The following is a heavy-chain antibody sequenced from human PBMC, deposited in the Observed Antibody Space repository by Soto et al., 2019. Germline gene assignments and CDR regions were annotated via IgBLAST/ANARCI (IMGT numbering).Heavy chain of an antibody. D-gene: IGHD3-10*01. J-gene: IGHJ6*02. CDR3: ARYMVRGVDRVWYYYGMDV. V-gene: IGHV6-1*01. CDR2: TYYRSRWYS. CDR1: GDTVSSNSVA. Sequence: PSQTLSLTCVCSGDTVSSNSVAWNWVRQSPSRGLEWLGRTYYRSRWYSDYAVSVRSRIDINADTSKNTLYLQMNSLRAEDTAVYYCARYMVRGVDRVWYYYGMDVWGQGTTVTVSS.